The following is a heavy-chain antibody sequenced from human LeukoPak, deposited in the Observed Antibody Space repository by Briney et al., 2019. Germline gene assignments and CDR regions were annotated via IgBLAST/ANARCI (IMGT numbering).Heavy chain of an antibody. CDR1: GGSISSYY. CDR3: ARDNSSDSISPFFDY. J-gene: IGHJ4*02. Sequence: PSETLSLTCTVSGGSISSYYWSWLRQPPGKGLEWIGYIYYSGSTNYNPSLKSRVTISVDTSKNQFSLKLSSVTAADTAVYYCARDNSSDSISPFFDYWGQGTLVTVSS. D-gene: IGHD3-22*01. V-gene: IGHV4-59*01. CDR2: IYYSGST.